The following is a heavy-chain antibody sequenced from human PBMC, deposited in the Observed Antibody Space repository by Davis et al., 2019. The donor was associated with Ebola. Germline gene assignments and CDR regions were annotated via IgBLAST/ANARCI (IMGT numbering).Heavy chain of an antibody. CDR2: INSDGSST. V-gene: IGHV3-74*01. CDR1: GFTFSSYW. J-gene: IGHJ3*02. CDR3: AKPVRRGLYDSAFDI. Sequence: PGGSLRLSCAASGFTFSSYWMHWVRQAPGKGLVWVSRINSDGSSTSYADSVKGRFTISRDNAKNTLYLQMNSLRAEDMALYYCAKPVRRGLYDSAFDIWGQGTMVTVSS. D-gene: IGHD3-22*01.